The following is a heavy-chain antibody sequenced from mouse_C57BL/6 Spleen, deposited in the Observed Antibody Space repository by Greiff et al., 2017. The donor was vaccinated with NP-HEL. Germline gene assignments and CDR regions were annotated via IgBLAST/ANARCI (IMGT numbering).Heavy chain of an antibody. Sequence: DVMLVESGGGLVKPGGSLKLSCAASGFTFSDYGMHWVRQAPEKGLEWVAYISSGSSTIYYADTVQGRCTIFRDNAKNTLFLQMTSLRSEDTSMYYCARRYDGCYSCAYWGQGTLVTVSA. CDR2: ISSGSSTI. V-gene: IGHV5-17*01. D-gene: IGHD2-3*01. J-gene: IGHJ3*01. CDR3: ARRYDGCYSCAY. CDR1: GFTFSDYG.